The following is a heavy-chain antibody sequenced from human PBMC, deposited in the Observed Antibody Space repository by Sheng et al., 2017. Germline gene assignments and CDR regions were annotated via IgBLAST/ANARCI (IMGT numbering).Heavy chain of an antibody. Sequence: VSVGGVVQPGRSLRLSCAASGFTFSSYGMHWVRQAPGKGLEWVAVIWYDGSNKYYADSVKGRFTISRDNSKNTLYLQMNSLRAEDTAVYYCARGAPYYDFWSGYRPNDAFDIWGQGTMVTVSS. CDR1: GFTFSSYG. V-gene: IGHV3-33*01. J-gene: IGHJ3*02. D-gene: IGHD3-3*01. CDR3: ARGAPYYDFWSGYRPNDAFDI. CDR2: IWYDGSNK.